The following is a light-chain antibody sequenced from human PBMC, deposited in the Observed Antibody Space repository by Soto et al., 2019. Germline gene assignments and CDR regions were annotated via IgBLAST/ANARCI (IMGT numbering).Light chain of an antibody. V-gene: IGLV2-23*03. CDR2: EGS. CDR3: CSYAGSSTFPYV. J-gene: IGLJ1*01. CDR1: SSDVGSYNL. Sequence: QSVLTQPASVSGSPGQSITISCTGTSSDVGSYNLVSWYQQHPGKAPKLMIYEGSKRPSGVSNRFSGSKSGNTASLTISGLLAEDEADYYCCSYAGSSTFPYVFGTGTKVTVL.